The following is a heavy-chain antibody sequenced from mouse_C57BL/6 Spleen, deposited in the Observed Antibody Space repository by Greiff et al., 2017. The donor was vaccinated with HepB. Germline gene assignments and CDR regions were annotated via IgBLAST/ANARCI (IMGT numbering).Heavy chain of an antibody. Sequence: EVKLVESGGDLVKPGGSLKLSCAASGFTFSSYGMSWVRQTPDKRLEWVATISSGGSYTNYPDSVKGRFTNTRDNSKNTLYLQVGSLKSEDTAMYYCARDSRDFDVWGTGTTVTVAS. J-gene: IGHJ1*03. CDR1: GFTFSSYG. V-gene: IGHV5-6*01. CDR3: ARDSRDFDV. CDR2: ISSGGSYT.